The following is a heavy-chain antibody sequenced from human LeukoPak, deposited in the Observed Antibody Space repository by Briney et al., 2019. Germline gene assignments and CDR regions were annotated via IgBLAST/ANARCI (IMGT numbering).Heavy chain of an antibody. J-gene: IGHJ4*02. Sequence: SETLSLTCTVSGGSISSSSYYWGWIRQPPGKGLEWIGYIYYSGSTYYNPSLKSRVTISVDTSKNQFSLKLSSVTAADTAVYYCARETLGPLFDYWGQGTLVTVSS. CDR3: ARETLGPLFDY. CDR1: GGSISSSSYY. CDR2: IYYSGST. D-gene: IGHD3-10*01. V-gene: IGHV4-30-4*08.